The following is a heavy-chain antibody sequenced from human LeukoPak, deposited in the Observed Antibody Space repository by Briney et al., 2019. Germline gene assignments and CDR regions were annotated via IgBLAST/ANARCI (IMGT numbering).Heavy chain of an antibody. D-gene: IGHD2-15*01. CDR3: AKAPGGSSC. V-gene: IGHV1-2*02. CDR2: INPNNGAT. CDR1: GYTFTGSF. J-gene: IGHJ1*01. Sequence: ASVKVSCKASGYTFTGSFIHWVRQAPGQGLEWMGWINPNNGATNYAQMFQGRVTMTRDTSISTAYMELTRLTSDDTAVYYCAKAPGGSSCWGQGTLVTVSS.